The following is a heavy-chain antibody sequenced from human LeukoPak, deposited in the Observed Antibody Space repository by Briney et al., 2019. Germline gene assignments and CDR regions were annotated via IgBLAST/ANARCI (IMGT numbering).Heavy chain of an antibody. CDR2: ISGSGGST. Sequence: GGSLRLSCAASGFTFSSYAMSWVRQAPGKGLEWVSAISGSGGSTYYADSVRGRFAISRDNSKNMLYLQMNSLRAEDTAVYYCAKEGVLLWFGEPSYYFDYWGQGTLVTVSS. CDR3: AKEGVLLWFGEPSYYFDY. V-gene: IGHV3-23*01. D-gene: IGHD3-10*01. J-gene: IGHJ4*02. CDR1: GFTFSSYA.